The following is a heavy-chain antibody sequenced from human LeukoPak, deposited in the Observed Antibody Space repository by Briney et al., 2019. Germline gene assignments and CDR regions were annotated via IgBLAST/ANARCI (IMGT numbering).Heavy chain of an antibody. CDR3: ARVKGSGYRNSIDY. J-gene: IGHJ4*02. CDR1: GFTFSSYS. CDR2: ISSSSSYI. V-gene: IGHV3-21*01. D-gene: IGHD3-3*01. Sequence: GGSLRLSCAASGFTFSSYSMNWVRQAPGKGLEGVSSISSSSSYIYYADSVKGRFTISRDNAKNSLYLQMNSLRAEDTAVYYCARVKGSGYRNSIDYWGQGTLVTVSS.